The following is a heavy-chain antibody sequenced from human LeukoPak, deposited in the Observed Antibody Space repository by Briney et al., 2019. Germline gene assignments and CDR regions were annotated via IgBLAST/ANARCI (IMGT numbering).Heavy chain of an antibody. CDR2: IFPSTTH. V-gene: IGHV4-38-2*01. CDR1: GYSISSGQH. Sequence: SETLSLTCVVSGYSISSGQHWSWIRQPPEKGLEWIGSIFPSTTHNYNPSLKSRVTISIDTSKNQFSLSLNSVTAADTAVYYCASLGGYQNGNFDYWGQGTLVTVSS. CDR3: ASLGGYQNGNFDY. D-gene: IGHD2-2*01. J-gene: IGHJ4*02.